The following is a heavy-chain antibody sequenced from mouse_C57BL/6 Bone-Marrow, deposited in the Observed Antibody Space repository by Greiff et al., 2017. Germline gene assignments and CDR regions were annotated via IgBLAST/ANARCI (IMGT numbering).Heavy chain of an antibody. V-gene: IGHV1-64*01. J-gene: IGHJ1*03. CDR3: ARSYYYGSPYFDV. Sequence: QVQLKQPGAELVKPGASVKLSCKASGYTFTSYWMHWVKQRPGQGLEWIGMIHPNSGSTNYNEKFKSKATLTVDKSSSTAYMQLSGLTAEDSAVYYGARSYYYGSPYFDVWGTGTTVTVSS. D-gene: IGHD1-1*01. CDR2: IHPNSGST. CDR1: GYTFTSYW.